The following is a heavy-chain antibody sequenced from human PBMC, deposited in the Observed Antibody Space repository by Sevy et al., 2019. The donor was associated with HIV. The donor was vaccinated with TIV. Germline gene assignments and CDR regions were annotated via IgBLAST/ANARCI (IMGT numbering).Heavy chain of an antibody. CDR2: ISSSGSTI. D-gene: IGHD6-6*01. CDR1: GFTFSDYY. V-gene: IGHV3-11*04. Sequence: GGSLRLSCAASGFTFSDYYMSWIRQAPGKGLEWVSYISSSGSTIYYAYSVKGRFTISRDNAKNSLYLQMNSLRAEDTAVYYCAPQPLYTSASYYYGMGVWGQGTTVTVSS. CDR3: APQPLYTSASYYYGMGV. J-gene: IGHJ6*02.